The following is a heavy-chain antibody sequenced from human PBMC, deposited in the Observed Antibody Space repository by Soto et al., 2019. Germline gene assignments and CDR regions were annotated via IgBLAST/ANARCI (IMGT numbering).Heavy chain of an antibody. D-gene: IGHD2-2*01. CDR1: GFTFSNAW. CDR3: KNVDLVPDAMGVDNWFDP. V-gene: IGHV3-15*01. J-gene: IGHJ5*02. Sequence: GGSLRLSCAASGFTFSNAWMSWVRQAPGKGLEWVGRIKSKTDGGTTDYAAPAKGRFTISRDDSKNTLYLQMNSLKTEDTAVYYCKNVDLVPDAMGVDNWFDPWGQGTLVTVSS. CDR2: IKSKTDGGTT.